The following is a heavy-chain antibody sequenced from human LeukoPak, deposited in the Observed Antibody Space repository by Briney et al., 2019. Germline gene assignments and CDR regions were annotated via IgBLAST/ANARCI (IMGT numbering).Heavy chain of an antibody. Sequence: GGSLRLSCAASGFIFSSYNMTWVRQGPGKGLEWLSYISVSSSTIYYADSVKGRFTISRDNAKNTLYPQMNSLTTEDTAMYYCARERAAPDYWGQGTLVAVSS. V-gene: IGHV3-48*01. CDR3: ARERAAPDY. J-gene: IGHJ4*02. CDR1: GFIFSSYN. CDR2: ISVSSSTI. D-gene: IGHD2-15*01.